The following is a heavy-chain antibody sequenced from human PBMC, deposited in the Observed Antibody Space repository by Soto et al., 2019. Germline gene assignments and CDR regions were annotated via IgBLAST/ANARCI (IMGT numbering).Heavy chain of an antibody. CDR1: GVSISSGGYF. V-gene: IGHV4-39*01. J-gene: IGHJ4*02. Sequence: SETLSLTCNVSGVSISSGGYFWGWIRQPPGKGLEWIGSISHTGTTWYTPSLKSRFTISVDTSKNHFSLKVISVTAADSAVYFCARRVPDGHGYLYPGDWGQGTLVTVSS. D-gene: IGHD3-22*01. CDR3: ARRVPDGHGYLYPGD. CDR2: ISHTGTT.